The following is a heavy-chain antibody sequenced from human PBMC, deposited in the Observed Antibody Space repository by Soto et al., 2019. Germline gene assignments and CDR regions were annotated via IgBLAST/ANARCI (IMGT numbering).Heavy chain of an antibody. Sequence: SETLSLTCAVYGGSFSGYYWSWIRQPPGKGLEWIGEINHSGSTNYNPSLKSRVTISVDTSKNQFSLKLSSVTAADTAVYYCAGRFRNNWNWGGVFDYWGQGTLVTVSS. CDR2: INHSGST. D-gene: IGHD1-7*01. CDR1: GGSFSGYY. CDR3: AGRFRNNWNWGGVFDY. V-gene: IGHV4-34*01. J-gene: IGHJ4*02.